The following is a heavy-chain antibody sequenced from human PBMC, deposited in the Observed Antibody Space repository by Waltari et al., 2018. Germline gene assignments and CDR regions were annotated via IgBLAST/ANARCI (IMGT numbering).Heavy chain of an antibody. V-gene: IGHV3-7*01. J-gene: IGHJ4*02. CDR1: GFTFSSHW. D-gene: IGHD6-13*01. CDR3: ARSSRRSSWYGNCDY. CDR2: IKQDGSEK. Sequence: EVQLVESGGALVQPGGSLRLSCAASGFTFSSHWMSWVRQAPGKGLEWVANIKQDGSEKYDGDSGEGRFTISRDSAKSSLYLQINSLRAEDTAVYYCARSSRRSSWYGNCDYWGQGTLVTVSS.